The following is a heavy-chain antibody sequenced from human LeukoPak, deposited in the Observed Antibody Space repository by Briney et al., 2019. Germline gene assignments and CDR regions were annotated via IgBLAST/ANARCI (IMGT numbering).Heavy chain of an antibody. J-gene: IGHJ4*02. V-gene: IGHV3-23*01. D-gene: IGHD3-22*01. Sequence: GGPLRLSCTVSGLTFRSYGMSWVRHAPGKGLEWVSDIGGGSGSSTYYADSVKGPFTISRDNSKNTLYLQMNSLRAEDTAVYYCARKYYYGSSAYCWDYWGQGTLVTVSS. CDR1: GLTFRSYG. CDR2: IGGGSGSST. CDR3: ARKYYYGSSAYCWDY.